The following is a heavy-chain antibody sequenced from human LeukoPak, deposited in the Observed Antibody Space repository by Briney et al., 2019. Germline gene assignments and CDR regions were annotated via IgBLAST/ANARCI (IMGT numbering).Heavy chain of an antibody. V-gene: IGHV4-39*07. CDR3: ARRYCSSTSCYNWFDP. CDR1: GGSISSSSYY. J-gene: IGHJ5*02. D-gene: IGHD2-2*01. CDR2: IYYSGST. Sequence: KPSETLSLTCTVSGGSISSSSYYWGWIRQPPGKGLEWIGSIYYSGSTYYNPSLKSRVTISVDTSKIHFSLKLSSVTAADTAVYYCARRYCSSTSCYNWFDPWGQGTLVTVSS.